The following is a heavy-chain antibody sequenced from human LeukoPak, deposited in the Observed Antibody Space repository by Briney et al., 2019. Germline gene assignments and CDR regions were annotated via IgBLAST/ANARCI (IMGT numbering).Heavy chain of an antibody. D-gene: IGHD3-22*01. J-gene: IGHJ1*01. V-gene: IGHV3-23*01. CDR1: GFTFSSYA. CDR2: TSGSGGST. Sequence: PGGSLRLSCAASGFTFSSYAMSWVRQAPGKGLEWVSATSGSGGSTYYADSVKGRFTISRDNSKNTLYLQMNSLRAEDTAVYYCAKGANMERRRTQIVVPEYFQHWGQGTLVTVSS. CDR3: AKGANMERRRTQIVVPEYFQH.